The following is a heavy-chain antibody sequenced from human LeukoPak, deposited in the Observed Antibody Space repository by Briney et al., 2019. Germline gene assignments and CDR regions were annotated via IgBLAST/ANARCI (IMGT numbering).Heavy chain of an antibody. Sequence: ASVTVSCKASGYTFTSYDINWVRQAPGQGLEWMASMNPNNGNTAYARKFQGRVTMTRDNSIGTAYLELSALRSEDMAVYYCARLHWESGGIYFYYYMDVWGKGTTVTVSS. D-gene: IGHD3-16*01. J-gene: IGHJ6*03. CDR1: GYTFTSYD. CDR2: MNPNNGNT. CDR3: ARLHWESGGIYFYYYMDV. V-gene: IGHV1-8*01.